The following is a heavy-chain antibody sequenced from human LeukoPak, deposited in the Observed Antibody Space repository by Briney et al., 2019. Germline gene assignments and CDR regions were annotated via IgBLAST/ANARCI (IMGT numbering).Heavy chain of an antibody. V-gene: IGHV7-4-1*02. D-gene: IGHD4-11*01. Sequence: ASVKVSCKASGYTFTTCAINWVRQAPGQGLEWMGWIDTSTGKPTYAQGFTEQFVFSLDASVSTAYLQISSLKAEDTAVYYCARDNYGAEEGIGSSLVWLDPWGQGTRVTVSS. CDR2: IDTSTGKP. CDR3: ARDNYGAEEGIGSSLVWLDP. J-gene: IGHJ5*02. CDR1: GYTFTTCA.